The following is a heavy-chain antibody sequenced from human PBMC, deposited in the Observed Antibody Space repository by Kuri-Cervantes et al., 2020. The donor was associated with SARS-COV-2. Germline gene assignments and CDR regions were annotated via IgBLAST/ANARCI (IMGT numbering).Heavy chain of an antibody. V-gene: IGHV3-48*03. CDR3: AKDLGHPPYDSSGYRY. CDR1: GFTFSSYE. J-gene: IGHJ4*02. D-gene: IGHD3-22*01. CDR2: ISSSSSTI. Sequence: GESLKISCAASGFTFSSYEMNWVRQAPGKGLEWVSYISSSSSTIYYADSVKGRFTISRDNSKNTLYLQMNSLRAEDTAVYYCAKDLGHPPYDSSGYRYWGQGTLVTVSS.